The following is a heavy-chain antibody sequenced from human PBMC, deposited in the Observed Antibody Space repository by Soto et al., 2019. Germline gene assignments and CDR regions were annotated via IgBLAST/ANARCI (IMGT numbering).Heavy chain of an antibody. Sequence: QVQLMQSGAEVQKPGASVRVSCKASGYTFTNYYVHWVRQAPGQGLEWMGFINPNGGSTTYAQKFPGRFTVTTDTSTRTVYMQLSSLRSEDTAVFYCARSAPYDYWGQGTLVTVSS. CDR1: GYTFTNYY. J-gene: IGHJ4*02. CDR2: INPNGGST. CDR3: ARSAPYDY. V-gene: IGHV1-46*01.